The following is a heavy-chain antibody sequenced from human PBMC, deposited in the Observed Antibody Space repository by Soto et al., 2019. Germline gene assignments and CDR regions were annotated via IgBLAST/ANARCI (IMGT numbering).Heavy chain of an antibody. J-gene: IGHJ5*02. CDR3: ARKLRYCSSTCCYPRVEWWFDP. CDR1: GYTFTSYD. V-gene: IGHV1-8*01. CDR2: MNPNSGNT. Sequence: ASVKVSCKASGYTFTSYDINWVRQATGQGLEWMGWMNPNSGNTGYAQKFQGRVTMTRNTSISTAYMELSSLRSEDTAVYYCARKLRYCSSTCCYPRVEWWFDPWGQGTLVTVSS. D-gene: IGHD2-2*01.